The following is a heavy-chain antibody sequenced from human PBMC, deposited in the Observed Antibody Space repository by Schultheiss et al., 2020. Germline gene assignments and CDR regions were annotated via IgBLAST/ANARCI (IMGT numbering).Heavy chain of an antibody. J-gene: IGHJ6*02. CDR2: ISAYNGNT. D-gene: IGHD3-22*01. Sequence: ASVKVSCKASGGTFSSYAISWVRQAPGQGLEWMGWISAYNGNTNYAQKLQGRVTMTTDTSTSTAYMELRSLRSDDTAVYYCARVTSGYYYGPGYYYGMDVWGQGTTVTVSS. V-gene: IGHV1-18*01. CDR3: ARVTSGYYYGPGYYYGMDV. CDR1: GGTFSSYA.